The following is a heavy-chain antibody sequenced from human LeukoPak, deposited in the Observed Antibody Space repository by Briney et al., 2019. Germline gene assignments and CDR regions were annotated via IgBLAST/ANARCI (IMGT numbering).Heavy chain of an antibody. Sequence: SETLSLTCAVSGGSISSSNWWSWVRQPPGKGLEWIGEIYHSGSTNYNPPLKSRVTISVDKSKNQFSLKLSSVTAADTAVYYCAREWELLSYFDYWGQGTLVTVSS. CDR1: GGSISSSNW. CDR3: AREWELLSYFDY. D-gene: IGHD1-26*01. V-gene: IGHV4-4*02. J-gene: IGHJ4*02. CDR2: IYHSGST.